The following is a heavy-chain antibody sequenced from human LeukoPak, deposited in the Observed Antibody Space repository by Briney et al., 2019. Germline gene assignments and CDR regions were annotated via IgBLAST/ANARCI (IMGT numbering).Heavy chain of an antibody. J-gene: IGHJ6*02. CDR3: AGVQTGYYYYYGMDV. V-gene: IGHV3-66*01. CDR2: IYSGGST. CDR1: GFTVSSNY. Sequence: GGSLRLSCAASGFTVSSNYMSWVRQAPGKGLEWVSVIYSGGSTYYADSVKGRFTISRDNSKNTLYLQMNSLRAEDTAAYYCAGVQTGYYYYYGMDVWGQGTTVTVSS.